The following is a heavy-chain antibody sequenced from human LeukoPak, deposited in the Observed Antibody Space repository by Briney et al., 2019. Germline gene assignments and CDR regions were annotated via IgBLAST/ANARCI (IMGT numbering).Heavy chain of an antibody. V-gene: IGHV4-59*08. Sequence: SETLSLTCTVSGGSISSYYWSWIRQPPGKGLGWIGYIYYSGSTNYNPSLKSRVTISVDTSKNQFSLKLSSVTAADTAVYYCARWSGWNDPYYFDYWGQGTLVTVSS. CDR2: IYYSGST. CDR3: ARWSGWNDPYYFDY. CDR1: GGSISSYY. D-gene: IGHD1-1*01. J-gene: IGHJ4*02.